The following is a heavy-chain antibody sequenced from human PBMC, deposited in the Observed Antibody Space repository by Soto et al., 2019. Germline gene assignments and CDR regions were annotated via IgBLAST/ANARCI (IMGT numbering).Heavy chain of an antibody. J-gene: IGHJ6*02. CDR2: ITTYNGNT. V-gene: IGHV1-18*01. Sequence: QVQLVQSGVEVREPGASVKVSCKAVRYIFTNYGVSWVRQAPGQGLEWMGWITTYNGNTEYAQKFQGRVTMTTDASTITAYMALGSMRSDDTAIYYCARALTGYGMAVWGQETTVTVSS. CDR3: ARALTGYGMAV. CDR1: RYIFTNYG.